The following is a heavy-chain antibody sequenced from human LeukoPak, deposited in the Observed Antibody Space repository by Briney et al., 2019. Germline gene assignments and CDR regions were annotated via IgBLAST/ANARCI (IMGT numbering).Heavy chain of an antibody. CDR3: ARHWAETTGPYALDF. D-gene: IGHD1-14*01. J-gene: IGHJ3*01. CDR1: GASISSYY. V-gene: IGHV4-59*01. Sequence: PSETLSLTCIVSGASISSYYWSWIRQPPGKRLEWNGYIYYSGSTNYNPSLKSRVTISVDTSKNHFSLKLTSVTAADTAVYYCARHWAETTGPYALDFWGQGTMVTVSS. CDR2: IYYSGST.